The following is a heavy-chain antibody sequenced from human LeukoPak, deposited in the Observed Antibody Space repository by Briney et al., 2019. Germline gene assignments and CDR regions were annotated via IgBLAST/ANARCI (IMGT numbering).Heavy chain of an antibody. CDR2: INPNSGGT. CDR1: GYTFTGYY. J-gene: IGHJ4*02. D-gene: IGHD6-13*01. CDR3: AREYSSSFRPFDY. V-gene: IGHV1-2*02. Sequence: ASVKVSCKASGYTFTGYYMHWVRQAPGQGLEWMGWINPNSGGTNYAQKFQGRVTMTRDTFISTAYMELSRLRSDDTAVYYCAREYSSSFRPFDYWGQGTLVTVSS.